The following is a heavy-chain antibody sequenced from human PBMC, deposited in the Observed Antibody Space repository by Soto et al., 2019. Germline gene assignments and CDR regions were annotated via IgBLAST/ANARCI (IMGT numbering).Heavy chain of an antibody. V-gene: IGHV3-23*01. Sequence: GGSLRLSCAASVFTFSSYAMSWVRQAPGKGLEWVSAISGSGGSTYYADSVKGRFTISRDNSKNTLYLQMNSLRAEDTAVYYCAKSFLSRGYYYGMDVWGQGTTVTVSS. D-gene: IGHD3-16*02. CDR1: VFTFSSYA. J-gene: IGHJ6*02. CDR2: ISGSGGST. CDR3: AKSFLSRGYYYGMDV.